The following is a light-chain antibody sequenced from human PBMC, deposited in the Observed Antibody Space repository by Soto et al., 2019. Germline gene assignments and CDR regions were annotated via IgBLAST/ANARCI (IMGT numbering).Light chain of an antibody. CDR1: SSDIDGYDY. J-gene: IGLJ3*02. V-gene: IGLV2-14*01. CDR3: SSYTSRNTVV. CDR2: DVT. Sequence: QSALTQPASVSGSPGQSITMSCTGASSDIDGYDYVSWYQHHPGEAPKLLIYDVTNRPSGVYHRFSASKSGNKASLTISGLQAEDEADYYGSSYTSRNTVVLGGGTKVTVL.